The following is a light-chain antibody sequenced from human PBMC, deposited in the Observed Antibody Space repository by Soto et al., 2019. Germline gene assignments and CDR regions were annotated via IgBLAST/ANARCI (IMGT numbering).Light chain of an antibody. J-gene: IGLJ7*01. V-gene: IGLV2-14*03. CDR2: DVT. CDR1: SSDVGSYDS. Sequence: QSALTQPASVSGSPGQSITVSCTGTSSDVGSYDSVSWYQQHPGKAPKLMIYDVTNRPSGVSNRFSGSKSGNTASLTISGLRAEDEADYYCSSYTSSSTVVFGGGTQLTVL. CDR3: SSYTSSSTVV.